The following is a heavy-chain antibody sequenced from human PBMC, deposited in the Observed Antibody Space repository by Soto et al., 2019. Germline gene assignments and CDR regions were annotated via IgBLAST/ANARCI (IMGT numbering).Heavy chain of an antibody. CDR2: ISGSGGST. J-gene: IGHJ6*02. D-gene: IGHD6-19*01. CDR1: GFTFSSYA. V-gene: IGHV3-23*01. CDR3: ATQKWLYSSGLYYYYGMDV. Sequence: EVQLLESGGGLVQPGGSLRLSCAASGFTFSSYAMSWVRQAPGKGLEWVSAISGSGGSTYYADSVKGRFTISRDNSKNTLYLQMNSLRAEDTSVYDCATQKWLYSSGLYYYYGMDVWGQGTTVTVSS.